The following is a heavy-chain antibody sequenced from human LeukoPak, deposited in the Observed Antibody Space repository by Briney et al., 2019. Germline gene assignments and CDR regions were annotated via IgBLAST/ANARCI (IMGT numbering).Heavy chain of an antibody. J-gene: IGHJ4*02. CDR1: GFTFSSYG. Sequence: GGSLRLSCAASGFTFSSYGMHWVRQAPGKGLEWVAVIWYDGSNKYYADSVRGRFTISRDNSKNTLYLQMNSLRAEDTAVYYCARVSDSYGYSFGYWGQGTLVTVSS. V-gene: IGHV3-33*01. CDR3: ARVSDSYGYSFGY. D-gene: IGHD5-18*01. CDR2: IWYDGSNK.